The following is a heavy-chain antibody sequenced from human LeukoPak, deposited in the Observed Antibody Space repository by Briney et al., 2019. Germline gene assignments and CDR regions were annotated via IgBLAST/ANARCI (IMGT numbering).Heavy chain of an antibody. CDR1: GYSFTDYY. V-gene: IGHV1-2*02. CDR3: ARELYSGSYGAF. Sequence: SVTVSCKASGYSFTDYYIHWVRQAPAQGLQWMGWINHNSGATNNAQNFQDRVTMTRDTSITTAYMEVSSLRSDDTGVYYCARELYSGSYGAFWGQGTLVTVSS. CDR2: INHNSGAT. J-gene: IGHJ4*02. D-gene: IGHD1-26*01.